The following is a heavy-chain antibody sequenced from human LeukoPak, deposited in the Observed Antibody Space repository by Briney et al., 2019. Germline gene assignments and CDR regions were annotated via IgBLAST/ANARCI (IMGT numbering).Heavy chain of an antibody. V-gene: IGHV3-23*01. CDR2: ISGSGGST. D-gene: IGHD3-3*01. CDR1: GLTFNRYW. Sequence: GGSLRLSCAASGLTFNRYWMHWVRQAPGKGLEWVSAISGSGGSTYYADSVKGRFTISRDNSKNTLYLQMNSLRAEDTAVYYCANSQQPTIFGGQNWFDPWGQGTLVTVSS. J-gene: IGHJ5*02. CDR3: ANSQQPTIFGGQNWFDP.